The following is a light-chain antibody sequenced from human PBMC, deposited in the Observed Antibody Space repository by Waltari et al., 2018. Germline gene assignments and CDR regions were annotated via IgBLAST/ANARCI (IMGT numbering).Light chain of an antibody. CDR3: QQSYSIPFT. Sequence: DIQMTQSPSSLSASVGDRVTITCRTSQNINRFLNWYQHKPGEAPKLLIYTASNMQGGVPSRFSGSGSGTEFSLTISSLQPEDFATYYCQQSYSIPFTFGQGTKVESK. J-gene: IGKJ2*01. CDR1: QNINRF. V-gene: IGKV1-39*01. CDR2: TAS.